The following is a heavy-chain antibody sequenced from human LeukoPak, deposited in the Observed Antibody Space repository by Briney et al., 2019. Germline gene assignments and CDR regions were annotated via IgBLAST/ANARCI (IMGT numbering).Heavy chain of an antibody. D-gene: IGHD6-13*01. Sequence: GRSLRLPCAASRFTFSSYAMHWVRQAPGKGLEWVAVISYDGSNKYYADSVKGRFTISRGNSKNTLYLQMNSLRAEDTAVYYYASLASSSWYYFDYWGQGTLVTVSS. CDR1: RFTFSSYA. CDR2: ISYDGSNK. CDR3: ASLASSSWYYFDY. V-gene: IGHV3-30*04. J-gene: IGHJ4*02.